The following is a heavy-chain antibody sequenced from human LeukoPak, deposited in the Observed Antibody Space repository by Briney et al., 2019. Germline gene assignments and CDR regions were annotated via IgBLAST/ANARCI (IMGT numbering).Heavy chain of an antibody. CDR1: GFTFNDYE. J-gene: IGHJ3*02. V-gene: IGHV3-48*03. CDR3: ARTDRTGALGRFRMRSDAFDI. CDR2: ISSNGRTR. D-gene: IGHD3-3*01. Sequence: GGTLRLSCAASGFTFNDYEMTWVRQAPGKGLEWISYISSNGRTRSYADSVKGRFTISRDNAKNSLFLQMDSLRAEDTAVYYCARTDRTGALGRFRMRSDAFDIWGQGTMVTVSS.